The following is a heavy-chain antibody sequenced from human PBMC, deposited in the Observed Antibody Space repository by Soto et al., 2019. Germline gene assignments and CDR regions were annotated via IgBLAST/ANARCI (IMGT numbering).Heavy chain of an antibody. J-gene: IGHJ4*01. Sequence: PGGSLRLSCSVSGFDFNTYEMAWVRQAPGKGLEWIAYISHGGHFIHYPDSMKGRFIISRDNTKKSVYLHMNSLRVEDTAVYYCAGGIMHSGSFYEWGQGTLVTVSS. CDR2: ISHGGHFI. V-gene: IGHV3-48*03. CDR3: AGGIMHSGSFYE. D-gene: IGHD1-26*01. CDR1: GFDFNTYE.